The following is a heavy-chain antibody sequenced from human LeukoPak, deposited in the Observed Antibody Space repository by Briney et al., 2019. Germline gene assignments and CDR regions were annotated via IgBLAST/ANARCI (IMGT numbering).Heavy chain of an antibody. V-gene: IGHV3-30*02. CDR3: AKDFRAKSGSGSYGWFDP. CDR2: IQYDGNTI. J-gene: IGHJ5*02. CDR1: GFTYSHNG. Sequence: GGSLRLSCVASGFTYSHNGMHWVRQAPGKGLEWVAFIQYDGNTIFYADSVKGRFTISRDNSKNTLYLQMNSLRADDTAVYYCAKDFRAKSGSGSYGWFDPWGQGTLVTVSS. D-gene: IGHD3-10*01.